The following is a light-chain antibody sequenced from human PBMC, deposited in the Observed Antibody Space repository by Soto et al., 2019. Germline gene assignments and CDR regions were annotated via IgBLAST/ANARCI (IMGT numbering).Light chain of an antibody. V-gene: IGKV1-39*01. Sequence: DIHMTQSPSSRYASIGDRVTITCRASQIDDSYVNWYQQKGGKAPKLLIYGVSKLQSGVPPRFSGSGSGTELTLTITGLHPEDFATYYFQQSYSSPLLAFGGGTKVEIK. CDR1: QIDDSY. CDR2: GVS. CDR3: QQSYSSPLLA. J-gene: IGKJ4*01.